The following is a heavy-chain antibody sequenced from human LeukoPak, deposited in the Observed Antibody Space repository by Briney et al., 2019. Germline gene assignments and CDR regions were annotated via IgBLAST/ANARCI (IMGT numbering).Heavy chain of an antibody. J-gene: IGHJ5*02. V-gene: IGHV4-61*02. CDR3: ARDKYPTSSSGWYRWFDP. D-gene: IGHD6-19*01. CDR1: GGSISSGSYY. CDR2: IYTSGST. Sequence: PSQTLSLTCTVSGGSISSGSYYWSWIRQPAGKGLEWIGRIYTSGSTNYNPSLKSRVTISVDTSKNQFSLKLSSVTAADTAVYYCARDKYPTSSSGWYRWFDPWGQGTLVTVSS.